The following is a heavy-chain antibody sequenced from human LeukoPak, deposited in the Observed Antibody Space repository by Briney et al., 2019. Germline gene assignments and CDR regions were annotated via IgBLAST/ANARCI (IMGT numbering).Heavy chain of an antibody. V-gene: IGHV3-23*01. Sequence: GGSLRLSCAASGFTFSSYWMSWVRQAPGKGLEWVSSISSSSSYIYYADSVKGRFTISRDNSKNTLYLQMNSLRAEDTAVYYCAKSYEVGYYDSSDPFDYWGQGTLVTVSS. D-gene: IGHD3-22*01. J-gene: IGHJ4*02. CDR2: ISSSSSYI. CDR1: GFTFSSYW. CDR3: AKSYEVGYYDSSDPFDY.